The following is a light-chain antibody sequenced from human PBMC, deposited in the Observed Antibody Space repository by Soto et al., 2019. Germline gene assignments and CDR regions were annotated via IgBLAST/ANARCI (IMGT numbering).Light chain of an antibody. CDR3: QQGYSFPLT. Sequence: PGESATLSCRASERVSTNLAWYQQTPGQAPRLLIYSASRRPTDIPVRFSGSGSGAEFTLTISSLQSEDFATYYCQQGYSFPLTFGGGTKVEI. CDR1: ERVSTN. CDR2: SAS. V-gene: IGKV3-15*01. J-gene: IGKJ4*01.